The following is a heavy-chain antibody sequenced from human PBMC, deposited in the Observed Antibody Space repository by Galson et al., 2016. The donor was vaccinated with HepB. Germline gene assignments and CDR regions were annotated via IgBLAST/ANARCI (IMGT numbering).Heavy chain of an antibody. J-gene: IGHJ4*02. CDR1: GFTFEDYT. CDR3: ARDSLSPRGLGF. D-gene: IGHD2/OR15-2a*01. CDR2: VTWNGSP. V-gene: IGHV3-43*01. Sequence: SLRLSCATSGFTFEDYTMHWVRQPPGKGLEWVSLVTWNGSPYYADSVKGRFTVSRDNAKNSLFLQMNSLRDEDTAVYYCARDSLSPRGLGFWGQGTLVTVSS.